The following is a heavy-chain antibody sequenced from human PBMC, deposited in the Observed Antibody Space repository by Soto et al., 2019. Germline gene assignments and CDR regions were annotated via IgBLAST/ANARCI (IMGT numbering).Heavy chain of an antibody. CDR3: ARGAVVVITTCWFDP. V-gene: IGHV1-69*01. CDR2: TIPIFGTA. CDR1: GGTFRSYA. Sequence: GXSVTVSCKASGGTFRSYAISWGRQAPVQGLEWMGGTIPIFGTANYAQKFQGRVTITADESTSTAYMELSSLRSEDTAVYYCARGAVVVITTCWFDPWGQGTLVTVSS. J-gene: IGHJ5*02. D-gene: IGHD3-22*01.